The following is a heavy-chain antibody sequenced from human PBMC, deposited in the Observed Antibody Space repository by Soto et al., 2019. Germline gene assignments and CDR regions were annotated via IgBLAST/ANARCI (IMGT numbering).Heavy chain of an antibody. D-gene: IGHD1-20*01. Sequence: PGGSLRLSCAASGFTFSSYAMHWVRQAPGKGLEWVAVISYDGSNKYYADSVEGRFTISRDNSKNTLYLQMNSLRAEDTAVYYCAREGSITGTTWWLDPWGQGTLVTVSS. J-gene: IGHJ5*02. CDR3: AREGSITGTTWWLDP. V-gene: IGHV3-30-3*01. CDR2: ISYDGSNK. CDR1: GFTFSSYA.